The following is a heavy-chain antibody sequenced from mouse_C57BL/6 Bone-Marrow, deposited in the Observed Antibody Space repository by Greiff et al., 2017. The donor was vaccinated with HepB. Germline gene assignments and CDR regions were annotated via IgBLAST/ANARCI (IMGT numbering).Heavy chain of an antibody. CDR1: GFNIKDDY. Sequence: VQLQQSGAELVRPGASVKLSCTASGFNIKDDYMHWVKQRPEQGLEWIGWIDPENGDTEYASKFQGKAPITADTSSNTAYLQLSSLTSEDTAVYYCTCYDYDFFAYWGQGTLVTVSA. CDR2: IDPENGDT. V-gene: IGHV14-4*01. D-gene: IGHD2-4*01. CDR3: TCYDYDFFAY. J-gene: IGHJ3*01.